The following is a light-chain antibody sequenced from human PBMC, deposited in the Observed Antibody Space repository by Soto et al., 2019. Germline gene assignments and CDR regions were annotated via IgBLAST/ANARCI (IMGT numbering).Light chain of an antibody. J-gene: IGKJ5*01. CDR1: QSVRTK. CDR2: GAS. CDR3: QQYDTWPSIT. V-gene: IGKV3-15*01. Sequence: EIVMTQSPATLSVSPGEGATLSCRASQSVRTKLAWYQQKSGQAPRLLIYGASTMATGISDRFSGSGSGTEYTLTLSILQSQDFEVDSCQQYDTWPSITFGQGTRLEIK.